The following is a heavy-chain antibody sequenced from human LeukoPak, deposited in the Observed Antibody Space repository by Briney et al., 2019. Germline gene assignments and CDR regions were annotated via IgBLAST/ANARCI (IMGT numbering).Heavy chain of an antibody. J-gene: IGHJ4*02. D-gene: IGHD5-18*01. CDR3: ARASDPAMVISY. V-gene: IGHV3-33*01. CDR1: GFTFSSYG. CDR2: IWYDGSNK. Sequence: GGSLRLSCAASGFTFSSYGMHWVRQAPGKGLEWVAVIWYDGSNKYYADSVKGRFTISRDNSKNTLYQQMNSLRAEDTAVYYCARASDPAMVISYWGQGTLVTVSS.